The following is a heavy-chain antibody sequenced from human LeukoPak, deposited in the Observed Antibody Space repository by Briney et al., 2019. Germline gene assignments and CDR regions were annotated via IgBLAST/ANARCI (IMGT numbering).Heavy chain of an antibody. CDR1: GFTFDDYA. CDR2: ISWNSGSI. D-gene: IGHD3-22*01. Sequence: GRSLRLSCAASGFTFDDYAMHWVRQAPGKGLEWVSGISWNSGSIGYADSVKGRFTISRGNAKNSLYLQMNSLRAEDMALYYCAKDGTRYDISGYYSHLDYWGQGRLVTVSS. CDR3: AKDGTRYDISGYYSHLDY. V-gene: IGHV3-9*03. J-gene: IGHJ4*02.